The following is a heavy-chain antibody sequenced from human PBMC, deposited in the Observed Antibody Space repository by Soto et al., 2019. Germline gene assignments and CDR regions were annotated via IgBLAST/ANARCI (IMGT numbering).Heavy chain of an antibody. V-gene: IGHV4-39*07. CDR2: IYYSGST. J-gene: IGHJ4*02. Sequence: SETLSLTCTVSGGSISSSSYYWGWIRQPPGKGLEWIGSIYYSGSTYYNPSLKSRVTISVDKSKNQFSLKLSSVTAADTAVYYCARSVSRDYFDYWGQGTLVTVSS. CDR1: GGSISSSSYY. CDR3: ARSVSRDYFDY.